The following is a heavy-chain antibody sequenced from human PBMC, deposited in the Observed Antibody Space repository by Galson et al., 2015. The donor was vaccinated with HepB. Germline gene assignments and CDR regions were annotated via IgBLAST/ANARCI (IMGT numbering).Heavy chain of an antibody. J-gene: IGHJ4*02. CDR2: IYPGDSDT. CDR3: ARAPPYYYDSSGYPISFFDC. D-gene: IGHD3-22*01. CDR1: GYSFTSYW. Sequence: QSGAEVKKPGESLKISCKGSGYSFTSYWIGWVRQMPGKGLEWMGIIYPGDSDTRYSPSFQGQVTISADKSISTAYLQWSSLKASDTAMYYCARAPPYYYDSSGYPISFFDCWGQGTLVTVSS. V-gene: IGHV5-51*01.